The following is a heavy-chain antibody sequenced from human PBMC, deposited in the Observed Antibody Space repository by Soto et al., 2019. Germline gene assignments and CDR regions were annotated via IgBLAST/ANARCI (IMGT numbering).Heavy chain of an antibody. CDR3: AISFIAVAGRYYYYYGMDV. J-gene: IGHJ6*02. V-gene: IGHV1-18*01. D-gene: IGHD6-19*01. Sequence: ASVKVSCKASGYTFTSYGISWVRQAPGQGLEWMGWISAYNGNTNYAQKLQGRVTMTTDTSTSTAYMELRSLRSDDTAVYYCAISFIAVAGRYYYYYGMDVWGQGTTVTVSS. CDR2: ISAYNGNT. CDR1: GYTFTSYG.